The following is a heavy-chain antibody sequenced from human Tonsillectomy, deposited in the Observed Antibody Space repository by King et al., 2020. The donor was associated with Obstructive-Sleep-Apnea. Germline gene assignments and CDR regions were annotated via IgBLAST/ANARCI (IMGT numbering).Heavy chain of an antibody. CDR3: AKEGYGDYALPGTVSDY. Sequence: VQLVESGGGLVQPGGSLRLSCGASGFTFSSYALSWVRQAPGKGLEWVSAISGSGGSTYYADSVKGRFTISRDNSKNTLYLQMNSLRAEDTAVYYCAKEGYGDYALPGTVSDYWGQGTLVTVSS. V-gene: IGHV3-23*04. CDR2: ISGSGGST. CDR1: GFTFSSYA. D-gene: IGHD4-17*01. J-gene: IGHJ4*02.